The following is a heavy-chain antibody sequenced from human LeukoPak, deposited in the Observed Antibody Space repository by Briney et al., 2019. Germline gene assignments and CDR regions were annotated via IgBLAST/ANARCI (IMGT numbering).Heavy chain of an antibody. CDR2: ISYDGSNK. CDR3: AGTVVTPGY. Sequence: PGGSLRLSCAASGFTFSSYGMHWVRQAPGKGLEWVAVISYDGSNKYYADSVKGRFTISRDNSKNTLYLQMNSLRAEDTAAYYCAGTVVTPGYWGQGTLVTVSS. CDR1: GFTFSSYG. V-gene: IGHV3-30*03. D-gene: IGHD4-23*01. J-gene: IGHJ4*02.